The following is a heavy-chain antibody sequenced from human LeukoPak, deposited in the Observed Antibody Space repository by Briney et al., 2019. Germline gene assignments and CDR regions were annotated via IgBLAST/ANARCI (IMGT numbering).Heavy chain of an antibody. V-gene: IGHV1-46*01. CDR2: INPSGGST. Sequence: GASVKVSCKASGYTFTSYYMHWVRQAPGQGLEWMGIINPSGGSTSYAQKFQGRVTMTRDTSTSTVYMELSSLRSDDTAVYYCARVYCSGGSCYLYYFDYWGQGTLVTVSS. J-gene: IGHJ4*02. CDR1: GYTFTSYY. D-gene: IGHD2-15*01. CDR3: ARVYCSGGSCYLYYFDY.